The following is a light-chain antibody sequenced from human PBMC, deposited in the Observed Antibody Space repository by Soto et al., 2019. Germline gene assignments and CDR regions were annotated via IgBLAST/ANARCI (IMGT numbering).Light chain of an antibody. CDR1: QSVSSN. J-gene: IGKJ2*01. V-gene: IGKV3-15*01. CDR2: GAS. Sequence: EIVMTQSPATLSVSPGERATLSCRASQSVSSNLAWYQQRPGQAHRLLIYGASTRATGIPARLSGSGSGTEFTLTISSLQSEDLAVYYCQQHNNWPFTFGQGTKLEIK. CDR3: QQHNNWPFT.